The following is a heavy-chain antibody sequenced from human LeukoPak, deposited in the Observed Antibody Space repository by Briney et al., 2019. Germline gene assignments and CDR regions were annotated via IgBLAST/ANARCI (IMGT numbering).Heavy chain of an antibody. J-gene: IGHJ6*03. Sequence: PSETLSLTCTVSGGSISSSSYYWGWIRQPPGRGLEWIGSIYYSGSTYYNPSLKSRVTISVDTSKNQFSLKLSSVTAADTAVYYCARVVYGSGSAYYYYYYMDVWGKGTTVTISS. CDR1: GGSISSSSYY. D-gene: IGHD3-10*01. CDR3: ARVVYGSGSAYYYYYYMDV. V-gene: IGHV4-39*07. CDR2: IYYSGST.